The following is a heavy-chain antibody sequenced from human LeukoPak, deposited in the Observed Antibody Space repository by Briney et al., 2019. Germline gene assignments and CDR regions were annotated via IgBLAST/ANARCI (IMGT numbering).Heavy chain of an antibody. CDR2: ITSSSSYM. CDR3: ARGGSSSPVISVH. V-gene: IGHV3-21*01. D-gene: IGHD6-6*01. CDR1: AFTFRDYN. J-gene: IGHJ4*02. Sequence: GGSLRLSCAASAFTFRDYNMNWVRQAPGKVLEWFSSITSSSSYMYYADSVKGRFTISRDNAGNSRYLQMNSLRAEDTAVYYCARGGSSSPVISVHWGQGTLVTVSS.